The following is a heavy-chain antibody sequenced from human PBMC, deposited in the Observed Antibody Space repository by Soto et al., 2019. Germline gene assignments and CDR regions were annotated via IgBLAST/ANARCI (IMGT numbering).Heavy chain of an antibody. Sequence: EMQLLESGGGLVQPGGSLRLSCVVSGFSFSTYGVTWVRQAPGKGLEWVCGVSGGSGVTHYTDSVKGRFTISGDDSKNTVYLQMHSLSGEDTAVYYCTRCSGYGDLWGQGTLVTVSS. CDR1: GFSFSTYG. CDR2: VSGGSGVT. CDR3: TRCSGYGDL. D-gene: IGHD5-12*01. V-gene: IGHV3-23*01. J-gene: IGHJ5*02.